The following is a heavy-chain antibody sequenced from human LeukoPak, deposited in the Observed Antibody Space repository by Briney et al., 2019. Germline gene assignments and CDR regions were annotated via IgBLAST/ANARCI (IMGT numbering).Heavy chain of an antibody. CDR2: IHPNSGDT. D-gene: IGHD4-17*01. J-gene: IGHJ5*02. V-gene: IGHV1-2*02. CDR1: GYTFTDYY. Sequence: GASAKVSCKASGYTFTDYYMHWVRRAPGQGLEWMGWIHPNSGDTKSAQRFQGRVTMTRDTSISTAYMELTRLTSDDTAVYYCASYYGHYTRNWMDTWGQGTLVTVSS. CDR3: ASYYGHYTRNWMDT.